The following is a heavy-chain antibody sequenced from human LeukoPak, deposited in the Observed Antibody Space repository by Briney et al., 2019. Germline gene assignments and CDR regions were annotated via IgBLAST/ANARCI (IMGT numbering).Heavy chain of an antibody. CDR2: ISAYNGNT. J-gene: IGHJ5*02. CDR3: ARARLSLGWFDP. D-gene: IGHD3-3*01. Sequence: GSVKVSCKASGYTFTSYGISWVRQAPGQGLEWMGWISAYNGNTNYAQKLQGRVTMTTDTSTSTAYMELRSLRSDDTAVYYCARARLSLGWFDPWGQGTLVTVSS. V-gene: IGHV1-18*01. CDR1: GYTFTSYG.